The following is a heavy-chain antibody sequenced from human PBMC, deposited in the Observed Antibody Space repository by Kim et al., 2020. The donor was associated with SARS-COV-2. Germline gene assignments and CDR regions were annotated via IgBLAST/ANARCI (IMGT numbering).Heavy chain of an antibody. CDR3: ARGNSGSYLTWFDP. J-gene: IGHJ5*02. Sequence: SETLSHTCTVSGGSISTYYWSWIRQPPGKGLEWIGYIYYSGSTNYNPSLKSRVTISIDTSKNQFSLKLSSVTAADTAVYYCARGNSGSYLTWFDPWGQGTLVSVSS. CDR2: IYYSGST. CDR1: GGSISTYY. D-gene: IGHD1-26*01. V-gene: IGHV4-59*01.